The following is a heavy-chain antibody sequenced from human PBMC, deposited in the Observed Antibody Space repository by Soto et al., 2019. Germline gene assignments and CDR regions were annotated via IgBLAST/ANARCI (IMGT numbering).Heavy chain of an antibody. J-gene: IGHJ6*02. CDR2: ISAYNGNT. V-gene: IGHV1-18*01. D-gene: IGHD4-17*01. CDR3: ARDFKVDYGKYYGMDV. CDR1: GYTFTSYG. Sequence: ASVKVSFKASGYTFTSYGISWVRQAPGQGLEWMGWISAYNGNTNYAQKLQGRVTMTTDTSTSTAYMELRSLRSDDTAVYYCARDFKVDYGKYYGMDVWGQGTTVTVSS.